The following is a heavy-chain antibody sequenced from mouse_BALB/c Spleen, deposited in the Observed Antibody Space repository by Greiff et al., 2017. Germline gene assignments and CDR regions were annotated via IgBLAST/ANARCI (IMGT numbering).Heavy chain of an antibody. D-gene: IGHD1-1*01. CDR2: IYPGNSDT. CDR3: TRPFITTVVDWYFDV. CDR1: GYSFTSYW. J-gene: IGHJ1*01. V-gene: IGHV1-5*01. Sequence: VQPQQSGTVLARPGASVKMSCKASGYSFTSYWMHWVKQRPGQGLEWIGAIYPGNSDTSYNQKFKGKAKLTAVTSASTAYMELSSLTNEDSAVYYCTRPFITTVVDWYFDVWGAGTTVTVSS.